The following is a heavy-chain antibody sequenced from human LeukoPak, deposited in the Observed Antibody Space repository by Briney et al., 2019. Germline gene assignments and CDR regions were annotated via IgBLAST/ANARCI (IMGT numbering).Heavy chain of an antibody. V-gene: IGHV4-39*07. CDR1: GGSISSSSYY. CDR3: ASPKHLAEWYFDL. J-gene: IGHJ2*01. CDR2: IYYSGST. Sequence: PSETLSLTCTVSGGSISSSSYYWGWIRQPPGKGLEGFGSIYYSGSTYYNPSLKSRVTISVDTSKNQFSLKLSSVTAADTAVYYCASPKHLAEWYFDLWGRGTLVTVSS.